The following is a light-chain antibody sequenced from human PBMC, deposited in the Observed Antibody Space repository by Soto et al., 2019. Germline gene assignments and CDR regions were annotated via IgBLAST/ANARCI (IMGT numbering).Light chain of an antibody. CDR3: TSYTATSTWV. CDR2: EVT. J-gene: IGLJ3*02. V-gene: IGLV2-14*01. CDR1: SSDVGGYTH. Sequence: QSVLTQPASLSGSPGQSITISCAGTSSDVGGYTHVSWYQQHPGKAPQLIIYEVTNRPSGVSSRFSGSKSGNMASLTISGLQAEDEAYYYCTSYTATSTWVFGGGTKVTVL.